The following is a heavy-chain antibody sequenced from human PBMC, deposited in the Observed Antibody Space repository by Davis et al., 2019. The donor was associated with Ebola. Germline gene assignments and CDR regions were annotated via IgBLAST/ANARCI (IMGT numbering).Heavy chain of an antibody. V-gene: IGHV3-7*01. CDR3: ASLHDSGYVSDY. D-gene: IGHD5-12*01. Sequence: PGGSLRLSCAASGFTFSSCWMTWVRQAPGKGLEWVASIRQDGSETHYVDSVKGRFTISRDNAKNLMYLQLNGLRGEDTAVYYCASLHDSGYVSDYWGQGTLVTVSS. CDR1: GFTFSSCW. J-gene: IGHJ4*02. CDR2: IRQDGSET.